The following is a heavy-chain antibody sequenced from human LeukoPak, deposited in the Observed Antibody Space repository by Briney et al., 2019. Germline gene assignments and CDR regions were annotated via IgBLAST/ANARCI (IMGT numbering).Heavy chain of an antibody. CDR1: GFTFDDYA. Sequence: GGSLRLSCAASGFTFDDYAMHWVRQAPGKGLEWVSGISWNSGSIGYADSVKGRFTISRDNAKNSLYLQMNSLRAEDTAVYYCASSPRGRSGSYLYYFDYWGQGTLVTVSS. CDR3: ASSPRGRSGSYLYYFDY. D-gene: IGHD1-26*01. J-gene: IGHJ4*02. V-gene: IGHV3-9*01. CDR2: ISWNSGSI.